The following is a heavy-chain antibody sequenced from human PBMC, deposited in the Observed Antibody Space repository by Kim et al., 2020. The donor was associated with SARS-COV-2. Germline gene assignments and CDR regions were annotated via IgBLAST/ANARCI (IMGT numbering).Heavy chain of an antibody. CDR2: IYYSGST. J-gene: IGHJ4*02. V-gene: IGHV4-39*01. Sequence: SETLSLTCTVSGGSISSSSYYWGWIRQPPGKGLEWIGSIYYSGSTYYNPSLKSRVTISVDTSKNQFSLKLSSVTAADTAVYYCARKVVAFWATHISAWGQGTLVTVSS. D-gene: IGHD2-15*01. CDR1: GGSISSSSYY. CDR3: ARKVVAFWATHISA.